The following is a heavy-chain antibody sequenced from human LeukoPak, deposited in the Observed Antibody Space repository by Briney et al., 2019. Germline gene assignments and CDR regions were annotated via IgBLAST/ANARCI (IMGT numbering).Heavy chain of an antibody. D-gene: IGHD3-3*01. CDR2: IYHSGST. V-gene: IGHV4-38-2*02. J-gene: IGHJ4*02. CDR1: GYSISSGYY. Sequence: SETLSLTCTVSGYSISSGYYWGWIRQPPGKGLEWIGSIYHSGSTYYNPSLKSQVTISVDTSKNQFSLKLSSVTAADTAVYYCARGITIFRVVTHPFDYWRQGTLVTVSP. CDR3: ARGITIFRVVTHPFDY.